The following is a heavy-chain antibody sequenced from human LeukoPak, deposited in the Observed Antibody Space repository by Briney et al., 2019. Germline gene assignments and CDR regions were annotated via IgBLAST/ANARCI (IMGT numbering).Heavy chain of an antibody. J-gene: IGHJ4*02. V-gene: IGHV5-51*01. CDR3: ARQYCSGGSCYSTHFDY. CDR1: GYSFTSYW. CDR2: IYPGDSDT. Sequence: GESLKISCKGSGYSFTSYWIGWVRQMPGKGLEWVGIIYPGDSDTRYSPSFQGQVTISADKSISTAYLQWSSLKASDTAMYYCARQYCSGGSCYSTHFDYWGQGTLVTVSS. D-gene: IGHD2-15*01.